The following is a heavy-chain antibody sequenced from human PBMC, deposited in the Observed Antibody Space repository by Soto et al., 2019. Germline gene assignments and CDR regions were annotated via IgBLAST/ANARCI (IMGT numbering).Heavy chain of an antibody. CDR3: AKGGYDFWSGYQKAGDYYGMDV. Sequence: EVQLLESGGGLVQPGGSLRLSCAASGFTFSSYAMSWVRQAPGKGLEWVSAIRGSGGSTYYAGGVKGRFTTSRDNSKNTLYLQMNSLRAEDTAVYYCAKGGYDFWSGYQKAGDYYGMDVWGQGTTVTVSS. CDR1: GFTFSSYA. J-gene: IGHJ6*02. CDR2: IRGSGGST. D-gene: IGHD3-3*01. V-gene: IGHV3-23*01.